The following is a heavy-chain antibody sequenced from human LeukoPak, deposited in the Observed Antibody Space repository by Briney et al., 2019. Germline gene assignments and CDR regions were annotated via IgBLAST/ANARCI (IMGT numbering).Heavy chain of an antibody. CDR3: ARQTYYDTSGYAIDY. J-gene: IGHJ4*01. V-gene: IGHV4-39*01. CDR1: GGSLSNSNYY. Sequence: SETLSLTCTVSGGSLSNSNYYWGWIRQPPGKGLEWIGSIYYSGTTYYNPSLKSRVTISVDTSKNQFSLNLSSVTAADTAVYYCARQTYYDTSGYAIDYWGHGTLVTVSS. CDR2: IYYSGTT. D-gene: IGHD3-22*01.